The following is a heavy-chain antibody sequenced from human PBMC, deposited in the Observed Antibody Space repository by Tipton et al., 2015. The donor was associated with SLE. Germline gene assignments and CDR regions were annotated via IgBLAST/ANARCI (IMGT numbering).Heavy chain of an antibody. V-gene: IGHV3-21*01. D-gene: IGHD2-15*01. J-gene: IGHJ4*02. CDR1: GFTVSSNY. CDR2: MSGDSRYI. Sequence: SLRLSCAASGFTVSSNYMNWVRQAPGKGLEWVSCMSGDSRYIYFADSVKGRFAISRDNAKNSLYLQLNSLRAEDTAVYYCARDNAAYSFDYWGQGTLVTVSS. CDR3: ARDNAAYSFDY.